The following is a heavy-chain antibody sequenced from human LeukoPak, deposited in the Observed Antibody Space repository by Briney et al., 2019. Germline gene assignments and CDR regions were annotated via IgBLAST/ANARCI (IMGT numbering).Heavy chain of an antibody. V-gene: IGHV3-48*03. Sequence: GGSLRLSCAASGFTFSSYEMNWVRQAPGKGLEWVSYISSSGSTIYYADSVKGRFTISRDNAKNSLYLQMNSLRAEDMALYYCAKDMARYCSSTSCGDAFDIWGQGTMVTVSS. CDR3: AKDMARYCSSTSCGDAFDI. D-gene: IGHD2-2*01. CDR2: ISSSGSTI. CDR1: GFTFSSYE. J-gene: IGHJ3*02.